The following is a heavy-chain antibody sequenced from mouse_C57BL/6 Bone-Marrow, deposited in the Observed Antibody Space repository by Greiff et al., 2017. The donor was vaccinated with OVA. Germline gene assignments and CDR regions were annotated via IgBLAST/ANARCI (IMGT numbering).Heavy chain of an antibody. CDR3: ASEGFDGYFAWFAY. CDR1: GYTFTSYW. J-gene: IGHJ3*01. D-gene: IGHD2-3*01. Sequence: QVQLQQSGAELLRPGSSVKLSCKASGYTFTSYWMHWVKQRPIQGLEWIGNIDPSDSETHYNQKFKDKATLTVDKSSSTAYMQLSSLTSEDSAVYYCASEGFDGYFAWFAYCGQGTLVTVSA. CDR2: IDPSDSET. V-gene: IGHV1-52*01.